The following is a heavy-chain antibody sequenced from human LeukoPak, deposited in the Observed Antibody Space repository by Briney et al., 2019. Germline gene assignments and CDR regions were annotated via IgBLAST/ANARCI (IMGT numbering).Heavy chain of an antibody. CDR3: AKDFSVYNYDSRVLDY. V-gene: IGHV3-30*02. CDR2: IRFDGSNK. CDR1: GFTFSSYG. Sequence: GGSLRLSCAASGFTFSSYGMHWVRQAPGKGLEWVAFIRFDGSNKYYADSVKGRFTISRDNSKNTLYLQMNRLRAEDTAVYYCAKDFSVYNYDSRVLDYWGQGTLVTVSS. D-gene: IGHD3-22*01. J-gene: IGHJ4*02.